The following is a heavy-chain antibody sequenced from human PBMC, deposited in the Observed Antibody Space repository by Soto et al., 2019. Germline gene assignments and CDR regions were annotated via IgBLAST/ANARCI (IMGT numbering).Heavy chain of an antibody. CDR2: IWYDGSNK. D-gene: IGHD6-13*01. CDR3: ARDRARHIAAAVDY. CDR1: VFAFRGYG. J-gene: IGHJ4*02. V-gene: IGHV3-33*01. Sequence: GSLRLSCAASVFAFRGYGMHWVRQAPGKGLEWVAVIWYDGSNKYYADSVKGRFTISRDNSKNTLYLQMNSLRAEDTAVYYCARDRARHIAAAVDYWGQGTLVTVSS.